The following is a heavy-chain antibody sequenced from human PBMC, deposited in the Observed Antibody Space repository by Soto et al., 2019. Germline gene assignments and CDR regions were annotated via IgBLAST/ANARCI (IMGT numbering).Heavy chain of an antibody. J-gene: IGHJ5*02. Sequence: ASVKVSCKASGYTFTSYGISWVRQAPGQGLEWMGWISAYNGNTNYAQKLQGRVTMTTDTSTSTAYMELRSLRSDATAVYYCARGPEYQLLPLSGSCFDPWGQGTLVTVSS. V-gene: IGHV1-18*01. CDR1: GYTFTSYG. CDR3: ARGPEYQLLPLSGSCFDP. CDR2: ISAYNGNT. D-gene: IGHD2-2*01.